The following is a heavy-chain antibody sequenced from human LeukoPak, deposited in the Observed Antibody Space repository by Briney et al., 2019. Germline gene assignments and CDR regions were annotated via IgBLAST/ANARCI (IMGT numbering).Heavy chain of an antibody. J-gene: IGHJ4*02. D-gene: IGHD6-6*01. Sequence: GGSLRLSCAASGFTLSSYWMYWVRQAPGKGLVWVSRIYSDGTGTSYADSVRGRFTISRDSAKNALYLQLNSLRAEDTAVYYCATLSIASSHWGQGTLVIVSS. V-gene: IGHV3-74*01. CDR2: IYSDGTGT. CDR1: GFTLSSYW. CDR3: ATLSIASSH.